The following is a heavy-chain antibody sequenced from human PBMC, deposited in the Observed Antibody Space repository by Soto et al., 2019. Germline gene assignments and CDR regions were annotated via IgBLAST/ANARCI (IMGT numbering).Heavy chain of an antibody. CDR2: IYHSGST. Sequence: SETLSLTCTVSGGSVSSRSYFWGWIRQPPGKGLEWIGSIYHSGSTYYNPSLKSRLTISVDTSKNQFSLKVNSVTAADTGVYYCARQPLRYSSSWYDGEFEYWGQGILVTAPQ. D-gene: IGHD6-13*01. V-gene: IGHV4-39*01. CDR3: ARQPLRYSSSWYDGEFEY. J-gene: IGHJ4*02. CDR1: GGSVSSRSYF.